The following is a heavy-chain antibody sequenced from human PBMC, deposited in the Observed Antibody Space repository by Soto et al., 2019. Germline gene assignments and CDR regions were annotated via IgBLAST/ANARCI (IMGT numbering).Heavy chain of an antibody. Sequence: QVQLVQSGAEVKKPGSSVKVSCKASGGTFSSYAISWVRQAPGQGLEWMGGIIPIFGTANYAQEFQGRVTNTADKSKRTAYMELSSLRSEDLAVYYCAKHGTGSRNHDYWRQGTLVTV. CDR2: IIPIFGTA. D-gene: IGHD3-10*01. V-gene: IGHV1-69*06. CDR1: GGTFSSYA. J-gene: IGHJ4*02. CDR3: AKHGTGSRNHDY.